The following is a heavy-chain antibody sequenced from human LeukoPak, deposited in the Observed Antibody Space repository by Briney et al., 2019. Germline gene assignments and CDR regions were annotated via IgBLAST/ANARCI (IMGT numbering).Heavy chain of an antibody. D-gene: IGHD6-13*01. CDR3: ARGPIHIAAAGSNWFDP. CDR2: INTNTGNP. Sequence: ASVKVSCKASGYTFTSYAMNWVRQAPGQGLEWMGWINTNTGNPTYAQGFTGRFVFSLDTSVSTAYLQISSLKAEDTAVYYCARGPIHIAAAGSNWFDPWGQGTLVTVSS. J-gene: IGHJ5*02. CDR1: GYTFTSYA. V-gene: IGHV7-4-1*02.